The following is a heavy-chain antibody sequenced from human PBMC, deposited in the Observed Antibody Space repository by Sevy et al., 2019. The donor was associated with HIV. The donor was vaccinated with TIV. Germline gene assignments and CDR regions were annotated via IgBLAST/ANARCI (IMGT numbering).Heavy chain of an antibody. V-gene: IGHV3-48*01. CDR1: GFSFSIYS. Sequence: GGSLRLSCAASGFSFSIYSMNWVRQAPGRGLEWVSYMSNTGSTIHYADSVKGRFTISRDNARNSLFLKMKSLGAEDTAVYYCASQRGGYERLYYFDYWGQGTLVTVSS. CDR2: MSNTGSTI. D-gene: IGHD5-12*01. CDR3: ASQRGGYERLYYFDY. J-gene: IGHJ4*02.